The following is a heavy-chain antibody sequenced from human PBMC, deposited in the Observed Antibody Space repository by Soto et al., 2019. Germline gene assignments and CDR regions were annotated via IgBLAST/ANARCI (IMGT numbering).Heavy chain of an antibody. CDR1: GFTFSSYA. CDR3: AKVQATVTTGLGFGLKNYFDY. CDR2: ISGSGGST. V-gene: IGHV3-23*01. D-gene: IGHD4-17*01. Sequence: EVQLLESGGGLVQPGGSLRLSCAASGFTFSSYAMSWVRQAPGKGLEWVSAISGSGGSTYYADSVKGRFTISRDNSKNTLYLQMNSLRAEDTAVYYCAKVQATVTTGLGFGLKNYFDYWGQGTLVTVSS. J-gene: IGHJ4*02.